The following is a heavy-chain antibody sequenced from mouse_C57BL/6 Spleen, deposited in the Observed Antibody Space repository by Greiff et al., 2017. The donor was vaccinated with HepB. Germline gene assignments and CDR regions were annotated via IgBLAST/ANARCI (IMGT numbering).Heavy chain of an antibody. J-gene: IGHJ4*01. CDR1: GYTFTSYW. Sequence: VKLQQPGAELVRPGSSVKLSCKASGYTFTSYWMHWVKQRPIQGLEWIGNIDPSDSETHYNQKFKDKATLTVDKSSSTAYMQLSSLTSEDSAVYYCATYYSNYDYAMDYWGQGTSVTVSS. D-gene: IGHD2-5*01. CDR3: ATYYSNYDYAMDY. CDR2: IDPSDSET. V-gene: IGHV1-52*01.